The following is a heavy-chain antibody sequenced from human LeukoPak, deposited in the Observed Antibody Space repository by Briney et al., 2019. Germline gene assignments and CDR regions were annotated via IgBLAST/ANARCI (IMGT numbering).Heavy chain of an antibody. Sequence: GGSLRLSCAASGFTFSSYAMSWVRQAPGKGLEWVSAISGSGGSTYYADSVKGRFTISRDNSKNTLYLQMNSLRAEDTAVYYCAKDRIVVVTPDWFDPWGQGTLVTVSS. V-gene: IGHV3-23*01. CDR1: GFTFSSYA. J-gene: IGHJ5*02. CDR2: ISGSGGST. D-gene: IGHD2-2*01. CDR3: AKDRIVVVTPDWFDP.